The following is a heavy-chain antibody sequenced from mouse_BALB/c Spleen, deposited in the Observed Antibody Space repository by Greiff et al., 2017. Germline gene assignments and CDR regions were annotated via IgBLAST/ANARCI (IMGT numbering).Heavy chain of an antibody. Sequence: VQLQQSGAELVRSGASVKLSCTASGFNIKDYYMHWVKQRPEQGLEWIGWIDPENGDTEYAPKFQGKATMTADTSSNTAYLQLSSLTSEDTAVYYCNAGVRGFADWGQGTLVTVSA. CDR1: GFNIKDYY. J-gene: IGHJ3*01. CDR2: IDPENGDT. V-gene: IGHV14-4*02. CDR3: NAGVRGFAD.